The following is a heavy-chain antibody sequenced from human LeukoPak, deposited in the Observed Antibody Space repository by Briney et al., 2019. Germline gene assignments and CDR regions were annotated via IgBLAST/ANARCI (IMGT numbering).Heavy chain of an antibody. J-gene: IGHJ5*02. CDR1: GFTFSGSA. D-gene: IGHD3-3*01. CDR3: TRQDYDFWSGYYWVDWFDP. CDR2: IRSKSNSYAT. Sequence: PGGTLKLSCAASGFTFSGSAMHWVRQASGKGLEWVGRIRSKSNSYATVYAASVKGRFTISRDDSKNTAYLQMSSLKTEETAVYYCTRQDYDFWSGYYWVDWFDPWGQGTLVTVSS. V-gene: IGHV3-73*01.